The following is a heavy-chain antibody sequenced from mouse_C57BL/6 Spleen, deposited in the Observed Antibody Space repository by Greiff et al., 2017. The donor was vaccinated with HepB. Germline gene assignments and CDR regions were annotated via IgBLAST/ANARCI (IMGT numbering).Heavy chain of an antibody. CDR1: GFTFSSYS. CDR2: ISGGGGNT. V-gene: IGHV5-9*01. D-gene: IGHD2-10*02. CDR3: ARKYGNSRYYDG. J-gene: IGHJ1*03. Sequence: DVMLVESGGGLVKPGGSLKVSCAASGFTFSSYSMPWVRQTPEKRLEWVATISGGGGNTYYPDSVKGRSTISKDNSKNTLYLQMSSLRSEDTALYYCARKYGNSRYYDGGGTGTTVTVSS.